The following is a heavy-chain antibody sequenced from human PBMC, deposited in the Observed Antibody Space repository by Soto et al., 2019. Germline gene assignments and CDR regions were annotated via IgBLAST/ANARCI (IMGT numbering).Heavy chain of an antibody. D-gene: IGHD2-8*01. CDR3: ARGDSTDCSNGVCTFFYDHDMDV. J-gene: IGHJ6*02. V-gene: IGHV1-2*04. Sequence: GASVKVSCKASGYSFTDYHIHWVRQAPGQGXEWLGRINPKSGGTSTAQKFQGWVTMTTDTSISTASMELTRLTSDDTAIYYCARGDSTDCSNGVCTFFYDHDMDVWGQGTPVTVSS. CDR2: INPKSGGT. CDR1: GYSFTDYH.